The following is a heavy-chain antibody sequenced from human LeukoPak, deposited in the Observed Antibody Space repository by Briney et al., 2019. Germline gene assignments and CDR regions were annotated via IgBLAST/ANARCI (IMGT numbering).Heavy chain of an antibody. V-gene: IGHV3-53*01. Sequence: PGGSLRLPCAASGFTVSSNYMSWVRQAPGKGLEWVSVIYSGGSTYYADSVKGRFTISRDNAKNSLYLQMNSLRAEDTALYYCARVSRSHDHFDYWGQGTLVTVSS. CDR1: GFTVSSNY. D-gene: IGHD1-1*01. CDR3: ARVSRSHDHFDY. CDR2: IYSGGST. J-gene: IGHJ4*02.